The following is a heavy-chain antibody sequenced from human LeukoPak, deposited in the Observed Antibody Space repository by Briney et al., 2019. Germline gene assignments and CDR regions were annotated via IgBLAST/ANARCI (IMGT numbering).Heavy chain of an antibody. V-gene: IGHV1-69*13. D-gene: IGHD1-26*01. J-gene: IGHJ4*02. CDR3: ARGHYSGSYYFDY. Sequence: SVKVSCKASGGTFSSYAISWVRQAPGQGLEWMGGIIPIFGTANYAQKFQGRVTITADESTSTAYMELSSLRSEDTAVYYCARGHYSGSYYFDYWGQGTLVTVSS. CDR1: GGTFSSYA. CDR2: IIPIFGTA.